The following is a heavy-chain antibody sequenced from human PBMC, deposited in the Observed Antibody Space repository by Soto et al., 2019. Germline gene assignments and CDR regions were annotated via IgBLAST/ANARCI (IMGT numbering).Heavy chain of an antibody. Sequence: GESLKISCKGSGYSFTSYWIGWVRQMPGKGLEWMGIIYPGDSDTRYSPSFQGQVTISADKSISTAYLQWSSLKASDTAMYYCARSYYDFWSCIQDLNNWFDPWGQGTLVTVSS. CDR3: ARSYYDFWSCIQDLNNWFDP. D-gene: IGHD3-3*01. V-gene: IGHV5-51*01. J-gene: IGHJ5*02. CDR1: GYSFTSYW. CDR2: IYPGDSDT.